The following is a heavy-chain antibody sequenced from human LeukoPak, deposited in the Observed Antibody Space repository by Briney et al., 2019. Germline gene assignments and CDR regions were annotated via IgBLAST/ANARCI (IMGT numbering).Heavy chain of an antibody. V-gene: IGHV4-34*01. CDR3: ARGRRYGSGFV. Sequence: SETLSLTCAVYGGSFSGYYWSWIRQPPGKGLEWIGEINHSGSTNYNPSLKSRVTISVDTSKNQFSLKLSSVTAADTAVYYCARGRRYGSGFVWGQGTLVTVSS. CDR2: INHSGST. J-gene: IGHJ4*02. D-gene: IGHD3-10*01. CDR1: GGSFSGYY.